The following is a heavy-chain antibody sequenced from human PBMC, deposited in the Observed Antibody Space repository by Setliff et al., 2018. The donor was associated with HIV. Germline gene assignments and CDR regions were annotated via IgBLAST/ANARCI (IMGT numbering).Heavy chain of an antibody. J-gene: IGHJ5*02. Sequence: SGPTLVNPTQTLTLTCTFSGFSISTSGVGVGWVRQPPGKALEWLALIYWDDDKTYSASLKSRLTVTKDTSKSQVVLTLINMDPVDTATYYRARRAVSRANWLDPWGPGILVTVSS. D-gene: IGHD2-8*01. CDR2: IYWDDDK. CDR3: ARRAVSRANWLDP. V-gene: IGHV2-5*02. CDR1: GFSISTSGVG.